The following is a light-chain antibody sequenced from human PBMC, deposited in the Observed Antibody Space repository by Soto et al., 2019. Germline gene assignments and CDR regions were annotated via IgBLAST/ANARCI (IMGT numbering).Light chain of an antibody. V-gene: IGLV1-47*02. J-gene: IGLJ3*02. CDR2: SNN. CDR3: SSFTSSGTWV. CDR1: SSNIGTNY. Sequence: QSVLTQPPSASGTPGQRVTISCSGSSSNIGTNYVYWYQQVPGTAPKLLIYSNNQRPSGVPDRFSGSKSGTSASLTISGLQAEDEADYYCSSFTSSGTWVFGGGTKLTVL.